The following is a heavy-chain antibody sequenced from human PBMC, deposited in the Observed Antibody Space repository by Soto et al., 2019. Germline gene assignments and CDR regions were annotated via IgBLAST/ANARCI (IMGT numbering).Heavy chain of an antibody. V-gene: IGHV4-59*01. CDR2: IYYSGST. D-gene: IGHD3-10*01. CDR3: ARLTMVRETNWFDP. Sequence: SETLSLTCTVSGGSISSYYWSWIRQPPGKGLEWIGYIYYSGSTNYNPSLKSRDTISVDTSKNQFSLKLSSVTASDTAVYYCARLTMVRETNWFDPWGQGTLVTVSS. CDR1: GGSISSYY. J-gene: IGHJ5*02.